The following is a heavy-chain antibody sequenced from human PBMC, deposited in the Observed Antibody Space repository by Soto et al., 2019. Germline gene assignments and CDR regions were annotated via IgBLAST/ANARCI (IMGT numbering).Heavy chain of an antibody. CDR1: GFTFDDYV. V-gene: IGHV3-9*01. CDR3: AKDLIAQSDSCLHRFNP. Sequence: EVQLVESGGGLVQPGGSLRLSCAASGFTFDDYVMHWVRHGPGKGLECVSGISWKRGTIGYADFVKGRFTISRDNAKNSHYLEMTSPRAEDTAFYYGAKDLIAQSDSCLHRFNPWAQRTMVTVSS. D-gene: IGHD2-2*01. CDR2: ISWKRGTI. J-gene: IGHJ5*02.